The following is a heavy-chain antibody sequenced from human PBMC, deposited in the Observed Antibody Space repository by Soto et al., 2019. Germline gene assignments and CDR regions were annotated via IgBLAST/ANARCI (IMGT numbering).Heavy chain of an antibody. V-gene: IGHV4-30-2*01. CDR3: ARVPDR. J-gene: IGHJ5*02. CDR2: IYHSGST. Sequence: SETLSLTGTVSVGPISSGGYSWSWIRQPPGKGLEWIGYIYHSGSTYYNPSLKSRVTISVDRSKNLFSLKLSSVTAADTAVYYCARVPDRWGQGTLVTVSS. CDR1: VGPISSGGYS. D-gene: IGHD2-2*01.